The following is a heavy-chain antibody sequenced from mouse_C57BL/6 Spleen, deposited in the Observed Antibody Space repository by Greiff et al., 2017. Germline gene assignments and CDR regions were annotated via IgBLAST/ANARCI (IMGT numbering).Heavy chain of an antibody. J-gene: IGHJ4*01. CDR1: GFSLSTSGMG. CDR3: ARYYYGSSEGAMGY. Sequence: QVTLKESGPGILQSSQTLSLTCSFSGFSLSTSGMGVSWIRQPSGKGLEWLAHIYWDDDKRYNPSLKSRLTISKDTSRNQVFLTITSVDTADTATYYCARYYYGSSEGAMGYWGQGTSVTVSS. D-gene: IGHD1-1*01. CDR2: IYWDDDK. V-gene: IGHV8-12*01.